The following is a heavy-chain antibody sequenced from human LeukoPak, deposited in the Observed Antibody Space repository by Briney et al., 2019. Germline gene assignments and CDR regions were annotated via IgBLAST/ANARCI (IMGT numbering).Heavy chain of an antibody. CDR2: INSDGGST. Sequence: PGGSLRLSCAASGFTFSSYWMHWVRQAPGKGLVRVSLINSDGGSTYYADSVKGRFTISRDNAKNTLYLQMNSLRAEDTAVYYCARDQIVGATGFGYWGQGTLVTVSS. CDR3: ARDQIVGATGFGY. D-gene: IGHD1-26*01. J-gene: IGHJ4*02. V-gene: IGHV3-74*01. CDR1: GFTFSSYW.